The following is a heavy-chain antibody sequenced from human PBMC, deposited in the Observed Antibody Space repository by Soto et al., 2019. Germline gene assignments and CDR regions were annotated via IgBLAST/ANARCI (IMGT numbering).Heavy chain of an antibody. V-gene: IGHV3-30-3*01. Sequence: QVQLVESGGGVVQPGRSLRLSCAASGFTFSSYAMHWVRQAPGKGLEWVAVISYDGSNKYYADSVKGRFTISRVNSKNTLYLQMNSLRAEDTAVYYCARANWNYLHGMDVWGQGTTVTVSS. CDR1: GFTFSSYA. CDR2: ISYDGSNK. J-gene: IGHJ6*02. D-gene: IGHD1-7*01. CDR3: ARANWNYLHGMDV.